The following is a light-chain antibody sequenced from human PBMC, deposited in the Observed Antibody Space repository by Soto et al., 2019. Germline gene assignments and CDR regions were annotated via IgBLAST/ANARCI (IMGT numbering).Light chain of an antibody. CDR2: NNN. CDR1: SYNIGTNA. V-gene: IGLV1-44*01. CDR3: AAWDDSLNGYV. Sequence: QSVLTQPASASGTPGQRVTISCSGGSYNIGTNAVNWYQQLPGTAPKLLIYNNNQRPSGVPDRFSGSKSGTLASLAISGLQSEDEADYYCAAWDDSLNGYVFGPGTKVTV. J-gene: IGLJ1*01.